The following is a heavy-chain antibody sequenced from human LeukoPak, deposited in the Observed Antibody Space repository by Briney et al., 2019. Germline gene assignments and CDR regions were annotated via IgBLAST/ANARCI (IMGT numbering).Heavy chain of an antibody. CDR3: ARGNYYNSSGYYQFDP. D-gene: IGHD3-22*01. J-gene: IGHJ5*02. V-gene: IGHV4-4*07. CDR2: IYTSGST. Sequence: PSETLSLTCTVSGGSISSYYWSWIRQPAGKGLEWIGRIYTSGSTNYNPSLKSRVTMSVDTSKNQFSLKLSSVTAADTAVYYCARGNYYNSSGYYQFDPWGQGTLVTVSS. CDR1: GGSISSYY.